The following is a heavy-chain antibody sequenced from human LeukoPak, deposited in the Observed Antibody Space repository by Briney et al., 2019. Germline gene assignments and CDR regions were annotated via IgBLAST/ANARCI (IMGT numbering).Heavy chain of an antibody. V-gene: IGHV3-30-3*01. D-gene: IGHD2-21*02. J-gene: IGHJ4*02. CDR2: ISFDGSNE. CDR1: GFTFSSYA. CDR3: AREGIVVETAAPGY. Sequence: GGSLRLSCAASGFTFSSYAMHWVRQAPGKGLEWVAVISFDGSNEYYADSVKGRFTISRDNSKNTLYLQMNSLRSEDTAVYYCAREGIVVETAAPGYWGQGTLVTVSS.